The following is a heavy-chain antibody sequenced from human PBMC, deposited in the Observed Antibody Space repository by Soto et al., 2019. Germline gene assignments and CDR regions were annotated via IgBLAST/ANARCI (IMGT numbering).Heavy chain of an antibody. CDR2: ISGSGGST. CDR3: ATITIFGVVISAYYGMDV. D-gene: IGHD3-3*01. CDR1: GFTFSSYA. J-gene: IGHJ6*02. Sequence: GGSLGLSCAASGFTFSSYAMSWVRQAPGKGLEWVSAISGSGGSTYYADSVKGRFTISRDNSKNTLYLQMNSLRAEDTAVYYCATITIFGVVISAYYGMDVWGQGTTVTVSS. V-gene: IGHV3-23*01.